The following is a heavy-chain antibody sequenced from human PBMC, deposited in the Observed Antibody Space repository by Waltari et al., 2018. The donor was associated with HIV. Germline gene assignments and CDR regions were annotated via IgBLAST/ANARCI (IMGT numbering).Heavy chain of an antibody. V-gene: IGHV4-4*02. CDR1: GGSISSSNW. CDR2: IYHSGST. Sequence: QVQLQESGPGLVKPSGTLSLTCAVSGGSISSSNWWSWVRQPPGKGLEWIGEIYHSGSTNYNPSLKSRVTISVDKSKNQFSLKLSSVTAADTAVYYCAGVTDGSGISSRRSWFDPWGQGTLVTVSS. J-gene: IGHJ5*02. D-gene: IGHD3-10*01. CDR3: AGVTDGSGISSRRSWFDP.